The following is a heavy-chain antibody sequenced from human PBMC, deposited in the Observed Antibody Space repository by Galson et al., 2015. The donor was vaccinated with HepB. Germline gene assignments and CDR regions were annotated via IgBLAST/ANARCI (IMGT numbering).Heavy chain of an antibody. CDR2: ISGSGAST. Sequence: SLRLSCAASGVTFSSYGIHWVRQAPGKGPKWVSGISGSGASTFYAGSVKGRFTISRDNSKNTVYLQMNSLRVEDTAMYYCAGGLQRDGYNWGQGTLVTVSS. CDR1: GVTFSSYG. D-gene: IGHD5-24*01. CDR3: AGGLQRDGYN. V-gene: IGHV3-23*01. J-gene: IGHJ4*02.